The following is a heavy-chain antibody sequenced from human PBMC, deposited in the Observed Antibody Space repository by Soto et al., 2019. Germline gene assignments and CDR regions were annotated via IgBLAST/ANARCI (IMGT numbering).Heavy chain of an antibody. V-gene: IGHV4-59*01. CDR2: IYYSGST. CDR1: GGSISSYY. Sequence: LSLTCTVSGGSISSYYWSWIRQPPGKGLEWIGYIYYSGSTNYNPSLKSRVTISVDTSKNQFSLKLSSVTAADTAVYYCARAYDSSGYYFDYWGQGTLVTVSS. CDR3: ARAYDSSGYYFDY. J-gene: IGHJ4*02. D-gene: IGHD3-22*01.